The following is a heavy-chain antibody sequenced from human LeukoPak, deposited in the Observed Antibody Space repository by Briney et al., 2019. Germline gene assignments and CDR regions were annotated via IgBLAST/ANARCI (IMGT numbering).Heavy chain of an antibody. V-gene: IGHV4-31*03. CDR2: IYYSGTT. CDR1: GGSISSGGFY. CDR3: ARGTTDGYSYGRFDY. Sequence: SETPSLTCTVSGGSISSGGFYWSWIRQHPGKGLEWLGYIYYSGTTYYNPSLKSRVTFSVDTSKNQFSLKPNPVTAADTALYYCARGTTDGYSYGRFDYWGQGTLVTVSS. J-gene: IGHJ4*02. D-gene: IGHD5-18*01.